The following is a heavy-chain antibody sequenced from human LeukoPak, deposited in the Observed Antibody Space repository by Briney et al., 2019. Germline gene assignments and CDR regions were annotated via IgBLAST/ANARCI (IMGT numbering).Heavy chain of an antibody. CDR3: ARTGYSSGWDEFDY. J-gene: IGHJ4*02. CDR1: GGPNSSSSYF. D-gene: IGHD6-19*01. CDR2: VHYSGRT. Sequence: KPSETLARTRTVSGGPNSSSSYFWGWIRQPPGKGLGWIGSVHYSGRTYDNPSLKSRVTISVDTSKKQFSLKLSSVTAADTAVYYCARTGYSSGWDEFDYWGQGTLVTVSS. V-gene: IGHV4-39*01.